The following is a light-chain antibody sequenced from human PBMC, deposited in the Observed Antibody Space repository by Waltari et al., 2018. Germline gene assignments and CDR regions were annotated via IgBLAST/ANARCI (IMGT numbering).Light chain of an antibody. J-gene: IGLJ2*01. V-gene: IGLV3-1*01. CDR2: QDS. CDR1: TMGNRY. CDR3: QVWDTRPVI. Sequence: SYELTQTPSVSVSPGQTATISCSGDTMGNRYASWYQQKPGQSPILLIYQDSKRPSGIPDRFSGSNSGGSATLTISGTQTMDEADYYCQVWDTRPVIFGGGTKLTVL.